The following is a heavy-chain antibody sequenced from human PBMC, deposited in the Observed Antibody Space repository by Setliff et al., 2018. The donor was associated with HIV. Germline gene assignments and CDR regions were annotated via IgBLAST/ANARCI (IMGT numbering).Heavy chain of an antibody. J-gene: IGHJ6*04. CDR2: IYHSGSI. Sequence: PSETLSLTCAVSSASISSGHYWSWVRQPPGKGLEWIGEIYHSGSINHNPSLRSRVIMSVDKSKNQFSLRLTSVTAADTAVYYCARGDTTWPTQLLDVWGKGTTVTVSS. D-gene: IGHD2-2*01. V-gene: IGHV4-4*02. CDR1: SASISSGHY. CDR3: ARGDTTWPTQLLDV.